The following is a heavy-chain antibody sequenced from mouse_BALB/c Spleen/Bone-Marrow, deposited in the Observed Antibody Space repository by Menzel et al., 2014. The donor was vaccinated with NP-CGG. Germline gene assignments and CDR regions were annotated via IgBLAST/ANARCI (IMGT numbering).Heavy chain of an antibody. V-gene: IGHV5-12*02. D-gene: IGHD2-3*01. CDR1: GFTFSDYY. J-gene: IGHJ4*01. CDR3: ARRGWYYAMDY. Sequence: EVQLVESGGGLVQPGGSLKLSCATSGFTFSDYYMYWVRQTPEKRLEWVAYISIGGGSTYYPDTVKGRFTISRDNAKNTLYLQMSRLKSEDTAMYYCARRGWYYAMDYWGQGTSVTVSS. CDR2: ISIGGGST.